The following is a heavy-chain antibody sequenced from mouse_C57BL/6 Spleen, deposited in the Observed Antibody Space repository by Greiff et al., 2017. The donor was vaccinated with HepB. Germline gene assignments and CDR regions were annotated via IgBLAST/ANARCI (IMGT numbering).Heavy chain of an antibody. Sequence: QVQLQQSGPELVKPGASVKISCKASGYAFSSSWMNWVKQRPGKGLEWIGRIYPGDGDTNYNGKFKGKATLTADKSSSTAYMQLSSLTSEDSAVYFCAISTVVATKGYFDVWGTGTTVTVSS. V-gene: IGHV1-82*01. D-gene: IGHD1-1*01. CDR2: IYPGDGDT. CDR3: AISTVVATKGYFDV. CDR1: GYAFSSSW. J-gene: IGHJ1*03.